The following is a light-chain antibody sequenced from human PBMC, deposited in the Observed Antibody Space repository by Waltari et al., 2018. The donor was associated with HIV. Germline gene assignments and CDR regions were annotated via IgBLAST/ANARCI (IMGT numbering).Light chain of an antibody. CDR3: QQYGTPPYT. CDR1: QSVGSSA. CDR2: ATS. J-gene: IGKJ2*01. V-gene: IGKV3-20*01. Sequence: VLTQSPGSLSLSLGEIVSLSCRASQSVGSSALAWYPQIPGPAPRLLIDATSTRATGIPDRFGGSVSGTDFTLTSNRLEPEDSAVYDCQQYGTPPYTFGQGAKVEIK.